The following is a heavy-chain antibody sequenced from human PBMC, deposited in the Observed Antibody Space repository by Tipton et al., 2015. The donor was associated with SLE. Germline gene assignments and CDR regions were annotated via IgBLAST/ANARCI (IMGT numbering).Heavy chain of an antibody. Sequence: SLRLSCAASGFTFSTYAMQWVRQAPGKGLEWVSAINSGSVYIYYADSVKGRFTISRDNTKNSLFLQMNSLGPDDTGIYYCARVLYDDEGTGLCDSWGQGTLVTVSS. V-gene: IGHV3-21*03. D-gene: IGHD5/OR15-5a*01. CDR3: ARVLYDDEGTGLCDS. CDR1: GFTFSTYA. J-gene: IGHJ4*02. CDR2: INSGSVYI.